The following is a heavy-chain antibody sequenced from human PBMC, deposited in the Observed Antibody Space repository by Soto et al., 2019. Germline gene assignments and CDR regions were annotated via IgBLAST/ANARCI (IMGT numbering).Heavy chain of an antibody. V-gene: IGHV4-34*01. Sequence: SETLSLTCAVYGGSFSGYYWSWIRQPPGKGLEWIGEINHSGSTNYNPSLKSRVTISVDTSKNQFSLKLSSVTAADTAVYYCARGSSTSCSGVYYYYGMDVWGQGTTVTVS. J-gene: IGHJ6*02. CDR1: GGSFSGYY. CDR2: INHSGST. CDR3: ARGSSTSCSGVYYYYGMDV. D-gene: IGHD2-2*01.